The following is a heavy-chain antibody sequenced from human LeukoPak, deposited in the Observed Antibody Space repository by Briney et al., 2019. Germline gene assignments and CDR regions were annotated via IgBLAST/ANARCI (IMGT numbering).Heavy chain of an antibody. Sequence: WASVKVSCKASGYTFTSYGISWVRQAPGQGLDYMGWISAYNGNTDYEQKFQGRVTMTTDTFTSTAYMELRSLRSDDTAVYYCARSGSSWYMSDYWGQGTLVTVSS. J-gene: IGHJ4*02. D-gene: IGHD6-13*01. V-gene: IGHV1-18*01. CDR3: ARSGSSWYMSDY. CDR1: GYTFTSYG. CDR2: ISAYNGNT.